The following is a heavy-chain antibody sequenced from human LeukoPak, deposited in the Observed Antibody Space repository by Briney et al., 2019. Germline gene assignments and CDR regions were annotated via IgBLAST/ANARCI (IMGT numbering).Heavy chain of an antibody. V-gene: IGHV3-48*01. D-gene: IGHD3-22*01. CDR3: VRDCNYYYDSSGYRLYYYYMDV. J-gene: IGHJ6*03. Sequence: GGTLRLSCAASGFTFNTYSMNWVRQAPGKGLEWVSYISSSSSTIYYADSVKGRFTISRDNAKNSLYLQMNSLRAEDTAVYYCVRDCNYYYDSSGYRLYYYYMDVWGKGTTVTVSS. CDR1: GFTFNTYS. CDR2: ISSSSSTI.